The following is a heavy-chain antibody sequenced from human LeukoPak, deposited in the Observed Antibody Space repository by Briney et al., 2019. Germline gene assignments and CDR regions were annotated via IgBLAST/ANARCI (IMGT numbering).Heavy chain of an antibody. CDR3: ARLDLGYCSGGSCYTDAFDI. CDR2: IYYSGST. V-gene: IGHV4-59*08. CDR1: GGSISSYY. D-gene: IGHD2-15*01. Sequence: SETLSLTCTVSGGSISSYYCGWIRQPPGKGLGWIGYIYYSGSTNYNPSLKSRVTISVDTSKNQFSLKLSSVTAADTAVYYCARLDLGYCSGGSCYTDAFDIWGQGAMVTVSS. J-gene: IGHJ3*02.